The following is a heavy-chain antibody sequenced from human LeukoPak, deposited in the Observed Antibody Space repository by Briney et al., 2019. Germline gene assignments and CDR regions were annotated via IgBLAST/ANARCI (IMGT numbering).Heavy chain of an antibody. CDR1: GFTFSSYG. V-gene: IGHV3-30*02. CDR3: AKGGARGALWDTFDY. CDR2: IRYDGSNK. D-gene: IGHD3-10*01. J-gene: IGHJ4*02. Sequence: GGSLRLSCAASGFTFSSYGMHWVRQAPGKGLEWVAFIRYDGSNKYYADSVKGRFTIPRDNSKNTLYLQMNSLRAEDTAVYYCAKGGARGALWDTFDYWGQGTLVTVSS.